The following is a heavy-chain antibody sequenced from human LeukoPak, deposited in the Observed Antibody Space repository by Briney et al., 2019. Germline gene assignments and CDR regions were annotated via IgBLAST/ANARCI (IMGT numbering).Heavy chain of an antibody. V-gene: IGHV3-21*01. CDR2: IGRGSSDI. D-gene: IGHD5-18*01. CDR1: GFTFSSYS. CDR3: ARDLSYGTRRFYGMDV. Sequence: PGGSLRLSCTASGFTFSSYSMNWVRQAPGKGLEWVSAIGRGSSDIYYADSVKGRFTVSRDNAKNSLYLQMNSLRAEDTAVYYCARDLSYGTRRFYGMDVWGQGTTVTVSS. J-gene: IGHJ6*02.